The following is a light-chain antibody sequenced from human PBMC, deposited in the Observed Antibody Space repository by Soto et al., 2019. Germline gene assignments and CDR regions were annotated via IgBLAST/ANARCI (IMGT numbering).Light chain of an antibody. CDR3: QQLNAYPLT. CDR1: QGTSSY. J-gene: IGKJ5*01. V-gene: IGKV1-9*01. Sequence: DIQLTQSPSFLSASLGDRVTITCRASQGTSSYLAWFQQKPGRAPKLLIYGASTLQSGVPARFSSSGSGTDFTLTISNLQPEDFATYYCQQLNAYPLTFGQGTRLEIK. CDR2: GAS.